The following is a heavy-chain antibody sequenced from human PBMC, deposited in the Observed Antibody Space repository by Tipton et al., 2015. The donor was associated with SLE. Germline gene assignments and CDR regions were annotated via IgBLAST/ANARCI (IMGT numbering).Heavy chain of an antibody. CDR2: IHYSGVT. Sequence: GLVKPSETLSLTCGVSGGSIIDYYWTWLRQPPGKGLEWIGYIHYSGVTNYNPSLKSRVTMSLGTPENGFSLTLKSVTAADTAVYYCARDARSVKIGGALDIWGQGTLVTVSS. CDR3: ARDARSVKIGGALDI. D-gene: IGHD5/OR15-5a*01. CDR1: GGSIIDYY. J-gene: IGHJ3*02. V-gene: IGHV4-59*01.